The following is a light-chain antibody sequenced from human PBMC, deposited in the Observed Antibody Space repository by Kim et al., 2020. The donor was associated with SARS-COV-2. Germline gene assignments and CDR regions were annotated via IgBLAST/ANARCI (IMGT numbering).Light chain of an antibody. V-gene: IGKV3-11*01. CDR1: RSINRD. CDR2: DAS. J-gene: IGKJ4*01. CDR3: QQHATWPPALT. Sequence: PGARATRAGRSSRSINRDVAWYQQEPGRAPRLLIYDASKRVSGVPGRFSGSGSGIDFALTINGLEPEDFAVYYCQQHATWPPALTFGGGTKVDIK.